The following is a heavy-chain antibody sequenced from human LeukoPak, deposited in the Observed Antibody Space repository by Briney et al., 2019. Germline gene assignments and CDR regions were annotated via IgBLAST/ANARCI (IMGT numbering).Heavy chain of an antibody. D-gene: IGHD3-22*01. CDR3: ARGGVYYYDSSGYYSNFDY. Sequence: SETLSLTCTVSGATISSSYWSWIRQSPGRGLEWVGFIYFGDTTKYNPSLNGRVTMSLDPSNNQFSLRLTSVTAADTAVYYCARGGVYYYDSSGYYSNFDYWGQGTLVTVSS. J-gene: IGHJ4*02. CDR2: IYFGDTT. CDR1: GATISSSY. V-gene: IGHV4-59*12.